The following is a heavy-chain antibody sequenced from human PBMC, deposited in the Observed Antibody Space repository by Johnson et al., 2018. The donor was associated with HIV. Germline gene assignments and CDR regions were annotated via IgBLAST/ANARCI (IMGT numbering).Heavy chain of an antibody. V-gene: IGHV3-33*01. J-gene: IGHJ3*01. D-gene: IGHD3-22*01. CDR3: ARFDGFITTLRVIGDAFDV. CDR2: LWSDGSSK. Sequence: QVHLVESGGGVVQPRRSLRLSCAASGFSLSSYGMHWVRQAPGKGLEWVAVLWSDGSSKYYADSVKGRFTISRDISNNTLHLQMNSLRAGDTAVYYCARFDGFITTLRVIGDAFDVWGQGTMVTVSS. CDR1: GFSLSSYG.